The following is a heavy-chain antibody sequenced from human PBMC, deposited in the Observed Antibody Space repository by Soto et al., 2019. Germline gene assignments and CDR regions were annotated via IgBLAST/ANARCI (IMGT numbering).Heavy chain of an antibody. D-gene: IGHD6-6*01. Sequence: GGSLRLSCAAYGFTFDDYAMHWVRQAPGKGLEWVSGISWNSGSIGYADSVKGRFTTSRDNAKNSLYLQMNSLRAEDKALYYCAKDHSSSSLRYFDYWGQGTLVTVSS. CDR3: AKDHSSSSLRYFDY. CDR1: GFTFDDYA. V-gene: IGHV3-9*01. CDR2: ISWNSGSI. J-gene: IGHJ4*02.